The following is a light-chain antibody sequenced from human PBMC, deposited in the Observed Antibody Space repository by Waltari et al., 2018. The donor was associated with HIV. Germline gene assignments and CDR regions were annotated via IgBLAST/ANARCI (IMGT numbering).Light chain of an antibody. Sequence: SYVLTQSPSVSVAPGQTARIICGGNNIGSKRVHWYQPRPGQAPVLVVYDDSDRPSGISERFSGSNSGTTATLTISRVEAGDEADYYFQVWDSSSDHYVFGTGTKVTVL. CDR3: QVWDSSSDHYV. V-gene: IGLV3-21*02. CDR1: NIGSKR. J-gene: IGLJ1*01. CDR2: DDS.